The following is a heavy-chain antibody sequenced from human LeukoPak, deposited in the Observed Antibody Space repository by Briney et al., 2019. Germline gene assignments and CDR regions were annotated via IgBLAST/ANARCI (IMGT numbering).Heavy chain of an antibody. D-gene: IGHD5-12*01. V-gene: IGHV1-46*01. Sequence: ASVKVSCKASGYTFTIYYMHWVRQAPGQGLEWMGIINPSGGSTSYAQKFQGRVTMTRDTSTSTDYMELSSLRSEDTAVYYCARESDIVATAYNWFDPWGQGTLVTVSS. CDR2: INPSGGST. CDR3: ARESDIVATAYNWFDP. J-gene: IGHJ5*02. CDR1: GYTFTIYY.